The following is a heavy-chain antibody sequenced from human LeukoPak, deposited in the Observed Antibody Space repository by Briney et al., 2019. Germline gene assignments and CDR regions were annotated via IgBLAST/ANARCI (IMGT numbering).Heavy chain of an antibody. CDR1: GYSISSGYY. CDR2: IYHSGST. J-gene: IGHJ1*01. Sequence: KASETLSLTCTVSGYSISSGYYWGWIRQPPGKGLEWIGSIYHSGSTYYNPSLKSRVTISVDTSKNQFSLKLSSVTAADTAVYYCASLPYDFWSGYVYFQRWGQGTLVTVSS. D-gene: IGHD3-3*01. V-gene: IGHV4-38-2*02. CDR3: ASLPYDFWSGYVYFQR.